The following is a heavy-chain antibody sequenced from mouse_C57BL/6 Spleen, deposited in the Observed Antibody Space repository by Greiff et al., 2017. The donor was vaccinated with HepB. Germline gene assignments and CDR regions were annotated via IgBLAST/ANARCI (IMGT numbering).Heavy chain of an antibody. V-gene: IGHV1-80*01. D-gene: IGHD1-1*01. CDR2: IYPGDGDT. Sequence: VKLMESGAELVKPGASVKISCKASGYAFSSYWMNWVKQRPGKGLEWIGQIYPGDGDTNYNGKFKGKATLTADKSSSTAYMQLSSLTSEDSAVYFCARHPTTYYYGSRYVPLFDYWGQGTTLTVSS. CDR3: ARHPTTYYYGSRYVPLFDY. J-gene: IGHJ2*01. CDR1: GYAFSSYW.